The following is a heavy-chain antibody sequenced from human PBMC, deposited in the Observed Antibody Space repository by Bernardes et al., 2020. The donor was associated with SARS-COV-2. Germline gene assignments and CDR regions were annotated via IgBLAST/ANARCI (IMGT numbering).Heavy chain of an antibody. Sequence: SETLSLTCAVYGGSFSGYYWSWIRQPPGKGLEWIGEINHSGSTNYNPSLKSRVTISVDTSKNQFSLKLSSVTAADTAVYYCARGREYSGYSGYFDLWGRGTLVNVSS. V-gene: IGHV4-34*01. CDR3: ARGREYSGYSGYFDL. J-gene: IGHJ2*01. D-gene: IGHD5-12*01. CDR2: INHSGST. CDR1: GGSFSGYY.